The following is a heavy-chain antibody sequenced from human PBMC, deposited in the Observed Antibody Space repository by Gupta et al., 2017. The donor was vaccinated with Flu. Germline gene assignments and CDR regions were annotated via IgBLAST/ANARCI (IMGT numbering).Heavy chain of an antibody. CDR3: SRIAGNWKIYYLYV. J-gene: IGHJ6*03. CDR2: IWNGGSNK. D-gene: IGHD1-20*01. CDR1: FA. V-gene: IGHV3-33*01. Sequence: FAMRWVRQAPGKVLELVAAIWNGGSNKNYADSVKGRFTISRDNSRNTLYVQMNSLRDEDTAVYYWSRIAGNWKIYYLYVWGKGTTVTVSS.